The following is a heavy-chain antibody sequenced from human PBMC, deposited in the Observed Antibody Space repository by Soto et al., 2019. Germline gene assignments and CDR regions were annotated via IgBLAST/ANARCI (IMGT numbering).Heavy chain of an antibody. Sequence: QVQLQQWGAGLLKPSETLSLTCAVYGGSFSGYYWTWIRQPPGTGLEWIGEINHTGSTNYNPSLKRLVTISVDTSKNQCSLKLPSVTAAGTAVYYCARDKITGLFDYWGQGTLVTVSS. CDR1: GGSFSGYY. J-gene: IGHJ4*02. V-gene: IGHV4-34*01. CDR2: INHTGST. CDR3: ARDKITGLFDY. D-gene: IGHD2-8*02.